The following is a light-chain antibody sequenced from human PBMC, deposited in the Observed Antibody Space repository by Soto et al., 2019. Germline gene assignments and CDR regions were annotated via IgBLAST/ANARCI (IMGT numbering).Light chain of an antibody. CDR1: SSDIGGYIF. Sequence: QSALTQPASVSGSPGQSITVSCTGTSSDIGGYIFVSWYQQHPGKAPNLMIYDINNRPSGVSKRFSGSKSGNTASLTISGLQAEDEADYYCVSYTARSSYVFGTGTKLTVL. CDR3: VSYTARSSYV. J-gene: IGLJ1*01. V-gene: IGLV2-14*01. CDR2: DIN.